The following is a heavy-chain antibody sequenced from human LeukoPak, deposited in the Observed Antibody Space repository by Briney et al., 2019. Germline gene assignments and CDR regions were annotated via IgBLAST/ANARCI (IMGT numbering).Heavy chain of an antibody. CDR1: GFTFSSYA. Sequence: GGSLRLSCAASGFTFSSYAMSWVRQAPGKGLEWVGRIKSKTDGGTTDYAAPVKGRFTISRDDSKNTLYLQMNSLKTEDTAVYYCTTVGAIDAFDIWGQGTMVTVSS. D-gene: IGHD1-26*01. J-gene: IGHJ3*02. CDR2: IKSKTDGGTT. CDR3: TTVGAIDAFDI. V-gene: IGHV3-15*01.